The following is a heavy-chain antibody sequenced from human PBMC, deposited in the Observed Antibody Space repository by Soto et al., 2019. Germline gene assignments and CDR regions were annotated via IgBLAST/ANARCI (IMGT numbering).Heavy chain of an antibody. CDR3: ARSRANYYDSRGYYYSTFDY. Sequence: QVQLVQSGAEVKKPGSSVKVSCKTSGGTFSSYAISWVRQAPGQGLEWMGGIIPMFGTANYAQKFQGRGTITADESTXTXYXXLSSLRSEDTAVYYCARSRANYYDSRGYYYSTFDYWGQGTLVTVSS. J-gene: IGHJ4*02. D-gene: IGHD3-22*01. CDR1: GGTFSSYA. CDR2: IIPMFGTA. V-gene: IGHV1-69*12.